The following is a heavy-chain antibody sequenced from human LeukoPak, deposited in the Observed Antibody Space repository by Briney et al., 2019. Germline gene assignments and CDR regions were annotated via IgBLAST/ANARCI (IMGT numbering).Heavy chain of an antibody. V-gene: IGHV4-34*01. CDR2: INHSGST. CDR1: GGSFSGYY. Sequence: SETLSLTCAVYGGSFSGYYWSWIRQPPGKGLEWIGEINHSGSTNYNPSLKSRVTISVDTSKNQFSLKLSSVTAADTAVYYCARARIANYYDSSGYYYVNYYYGTDVWGQGTTVTVSS. CDR3: ARARIANYYDSSGYYYVNYYYGTDV. D-gene: IGHD3-22*01. J-gene: IGHJ6*02.